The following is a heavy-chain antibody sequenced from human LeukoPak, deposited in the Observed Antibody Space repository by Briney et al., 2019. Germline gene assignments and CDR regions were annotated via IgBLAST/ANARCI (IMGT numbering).Heavy chain of an antibody. J-gene: IGHJ4*02. V-gene: IGHV1-2*02. CDR1: GYTFTSYY. CDR3: ARVDYYSSSSKDY. CDR2: INPNSGGT. D-gene: IGHD6-6*01. Sequence: GASVKASCKASGYTFTSYYMHWVRQAPGQGLEWMGWINPNSGGTNYAQKFQGRVTMTRDTSISTAYMELSRLRSDDTAVYYCARVDYYSSSSKDYWGQGTLVTVSS.